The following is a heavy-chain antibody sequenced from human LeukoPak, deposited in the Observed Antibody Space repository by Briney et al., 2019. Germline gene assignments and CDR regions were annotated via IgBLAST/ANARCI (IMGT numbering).Heavy chain of an antibody. CDR1: GFTFSNYW. V-gene: IGHV3-7*01. Sequence: PGGSLRLSCAASGFTFSNYWMTWVRQAPGKGLEWLGNINQHGSEKIYADSVKGRFTISRDNAKSSVYLQVNSLRAEDTAVYYCTTSPSFHTSWWFDYWGQGTLVTVSS. CDR2: INQHGSEK. CDR3: TTSPSFHTSWWFDY. J-gene: IGHJ4*02. D-gene: IGHD2-8*02.